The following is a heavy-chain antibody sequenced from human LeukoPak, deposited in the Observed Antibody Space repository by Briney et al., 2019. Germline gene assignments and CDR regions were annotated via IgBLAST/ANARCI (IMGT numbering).Heavy chain of an antibody. V-gene: IGHV4-39*01. CDR2: IYYSGST. J-gene: IGHJ3*02. Sequence: PSETLSLTCTVSGGSISSSSYYWGWIRQPPGKGLEWIGSIYYSGSTYYNPSLKSRVTISVDTSENQFSLKLSSVTAADTAVYYCARVSITGNAFDIWGQGTMVTVSS. CDR3: ARVSITGNAFDI. CDR1: GGSISSSSYY. D-gene: IGHD1-20*01.